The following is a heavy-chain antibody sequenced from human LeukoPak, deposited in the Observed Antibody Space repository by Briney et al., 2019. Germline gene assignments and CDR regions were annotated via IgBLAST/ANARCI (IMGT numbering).Heavy chain of an antibody. D-gene: IGHD1-1*01. CDR3: ARDRSSGWVGSGTPSVFYYYGMDV. CDR2: ISYDGSNK. V-gene: IGHV3-30*03. J-gene: IGHJ6*02. CDR1: GFTFSSYG. Sequence: GGSLRLSCAASGFTFSSYGMHWVRQAPGKGLEWVAVISYDGSNKYYADSVKGRFTISRDNSKNTLYLQMNSLRAEDTAVYYCARDRSSGWVGSGTPSVFYYYGMDVWGQGTTVTVSS.